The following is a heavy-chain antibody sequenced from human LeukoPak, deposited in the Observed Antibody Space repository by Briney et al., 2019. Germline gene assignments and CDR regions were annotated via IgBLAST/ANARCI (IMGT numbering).Heavy chain of an antibody. J-gene: IGHJ3*02. CDR2: FDPEDGET. CDR1: GYTLTELS. Sequence: GASVKVSCKVSGYTLTELSMHWVRQAPGKGLEWMGGFDPEDGETIYAQKFQGRVTMTEDTPTDTAYMELSSLRSEDTAVYYCACNYGSGSYYNVAFDIWGQGTMVTVSS. D-gene: IGHD3-10*01. V-gene: IGHV1-24*01. CDR3: ACNYGSGSYYNVAFDI.